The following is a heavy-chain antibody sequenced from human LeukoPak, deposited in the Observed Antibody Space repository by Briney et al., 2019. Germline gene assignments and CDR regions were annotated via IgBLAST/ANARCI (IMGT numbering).Heavy chain of an antibody. Sequence: GGSLRLSCAASGFTFSDYYMSWIRQAPGKGLEWVSYISSSGSTIYCADSVKGRFTISRDNAKNSLYLQMNSLRAEDTAVYYCASGSLDYYYYMDVWGKGTTVTVSS. J-gene: IGHJ6*03. CDR1: GFTFSDYY. CDR3: ASGSLDYYYYMDV. CDR2: ISSSGSTI. V-gene: IGHV3-11*01. D-gene: IGHD6-25*01.